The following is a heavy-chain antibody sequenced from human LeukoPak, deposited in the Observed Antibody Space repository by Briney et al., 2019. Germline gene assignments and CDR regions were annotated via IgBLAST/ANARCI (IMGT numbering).Heavy chain of an antibody. J-gene: IGHJ5*02. CDR2: INWNGGST. Sequence: GGSLRLSCAASGFTFSSYAMSWVRHAPGKGLEWVSGINWNGGSTGYADSVKGRFTISRDNAKNSLYLQMNSLRAEDTALYHCARGLRDSSGYWFDPWGQGTLVTVSS. D-gene: IGHD3-22*01. CDR1: GFTFSSYA. CDR3: ARGLRDSSGYWFDP. V-gene: IGHV3-20*01.